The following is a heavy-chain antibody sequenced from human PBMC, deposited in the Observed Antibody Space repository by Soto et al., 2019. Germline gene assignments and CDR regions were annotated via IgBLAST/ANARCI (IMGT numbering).Heavy chain of an antibody. V-gene: IGHV1-69*12. Sequence: QVQLVQSGAEVKKPGSSVKVSCKASGGTFSSYAISWVRQAPGQGLEWMGGIIPIFGTADYAQKFQGRVTIPADDSTSTAYMELSSLRSEDTAVYYCASHYDSSGYYYRGLDYWGQGTLVTVSS. CDR1: GGTFSSYA. CDR2: IIPIFGTA. J-gene: IGHJ4*02. D-gene: IGHD3-22*01. CDR3: ASHYDSSGYYYRGLDY.